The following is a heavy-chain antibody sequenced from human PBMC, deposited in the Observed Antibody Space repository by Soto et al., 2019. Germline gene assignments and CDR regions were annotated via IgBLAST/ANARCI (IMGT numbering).Heavy chain of an antibody. CDR3: ATSRISIAVAGETEYYFDY. D-gene: IGHD6-19*01. Sequence: QVQLLQSGAELKKPGASVKVSCKASGYIFTGYYMYWVRQAPGQGLEWMGWINPNSGDTNYTQKFQGWVTMTRDTYISTAYMELSRLRSDDTAVYYCATSRISIAVAGETEYYFDYWGQGTPVTVSS. V-gene: IGHV1-2*04. CDR1: GYIFTGYY. J-gene: IGHJ4*02. CDR2: INPNSGDT.